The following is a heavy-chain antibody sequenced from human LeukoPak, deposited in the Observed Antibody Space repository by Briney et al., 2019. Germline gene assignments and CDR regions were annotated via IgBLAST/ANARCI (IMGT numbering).Heavy chain of an antibody. CDR1: GGSFSGYY. V-gene: IGHV4-34*01. CDR3: ARHEPLRYYDFWSGYYLA. J-gene: IGHJ5*02. Sequence: SETLSLTCAVYGGSFSGYYWSWIRQPPGKGLEWIGEINHSGSTNYNPSLKSRVTISVDTSKNQFSLKLSSVTAADTAVYYCARHEPLRYYDFWSGYYLAWGQGTLVTVSS. CDR2: INHSGST. D-gene: IGHD3-3*01.